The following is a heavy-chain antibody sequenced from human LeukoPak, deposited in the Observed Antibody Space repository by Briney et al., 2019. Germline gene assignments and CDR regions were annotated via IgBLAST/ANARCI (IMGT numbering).Heavy chain of an antibody. V-gene: IGHV4-59*01. CDR3: ARVGGMTTINNAAFDI. Sequence: SETLTLTCSVSGGSINSDYWNWIRQPPGKGLEWIGYIYHSGSTNYNPSLKSRVTISIDKSKKQFSLKLISVTAADTAIYYCARVGGMTTINNAAFDIWGQGTMVTVSS. D-gene: IGHD5-24*01. J-gene: IGHJ3*02. CDR1: GGSINSDY. CDR2: IYHSGST.